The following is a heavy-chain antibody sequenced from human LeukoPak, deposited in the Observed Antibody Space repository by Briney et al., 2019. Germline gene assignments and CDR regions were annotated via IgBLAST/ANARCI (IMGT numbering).Heavy chain of an antibody. J-gene: IGHJ5*02. CDR3: AKSSVGATGWFDP. D-gene: IGHD1-26*01. CDR1: GFTFSSYG. Sequence: PGGSLRLSRAASGFTFSSYGMHWVRQAPGEGLEWVAVISYDGSNKYYADSVKGRFTISRDNSKNTLYLQMNSLRAEDTAVYYCAKSSVGATGWFDPWGQGTLVTVSS. V-gene: IGHV3-30*18. CDR2: ISYDGSNK.